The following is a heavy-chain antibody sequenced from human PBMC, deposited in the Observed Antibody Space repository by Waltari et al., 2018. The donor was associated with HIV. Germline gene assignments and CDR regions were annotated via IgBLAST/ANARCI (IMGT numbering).Heavy chain of an antibody. CDR3: ARGPLGGWYAT. V-gene: IGHV1-8*01. CDR1: QFIFNNYV. CDR2: TGPRPDGP. J-gene: IGHJ4*02. Sequence: QEELVQSGAEVKKPGASVRVSCKTSQFIFNNYVIQWVRQAPGQALEWLGLTGPRPDGPRDSPFVEDRVTITRDPSITAVYMDFSSLTPEDTAVYYCARGPLGGWYATWGQGTLVTVS. D-gene: IGHD6-19*01.